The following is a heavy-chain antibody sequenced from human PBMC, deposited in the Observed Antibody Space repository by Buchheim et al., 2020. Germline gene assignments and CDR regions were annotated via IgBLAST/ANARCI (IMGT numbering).Heavy chain of an antibody. J-gene: IGHJ4*02. CDR1: GFTFSSYG. CDR3: ARDYRHGDYVDY. D-gene: IGHD4-17*01. Sequence: QVQLVESGGGVVQPGRSLRLSCAASGFTFSSYGMHWVRQAPGKGLEWVAVISYDGSNKYYADSVKGRFTISRDNSKNTLYLQMNSLRAEDTAVYYCARDYRHGDYVDYWGQGTL. V-gene: IGHV3-30*03. CDR2: ISYDGSNK.